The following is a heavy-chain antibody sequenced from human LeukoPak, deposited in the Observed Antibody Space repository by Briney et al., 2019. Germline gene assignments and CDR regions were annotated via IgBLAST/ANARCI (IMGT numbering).Heavy chain of an antibody. V-gene: IGHV4-4*07. CDR3: ARGYNWGSPTRNFYYLDV. CDR1: GGSISSYY. D-gene: IGHD7-27*01. CDR2: IYTSGST. J-gene: IGHJ6*03. Sequence: SETLSLTCTVSGGSISSYYWSWIRQPAGKGLEWIGRIYTSGSTNYNPSLKSRVTISVDTSKNQFSLKLRSVTAADTAVYYCARGYNWGSPTRNFYYLDVWGKGTTVTVSS.